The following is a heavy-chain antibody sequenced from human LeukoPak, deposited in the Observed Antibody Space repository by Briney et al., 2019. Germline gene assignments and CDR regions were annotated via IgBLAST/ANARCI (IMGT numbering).Heavy chain of an antibody. J-gene: IGHJ4*02. CDR2: IYSGGST. V-gene: IGHV3-66*02. D-gene: IGHD6-19*01. CDR1: GFTVSSNY. Sequence: GGSLRLSCAASGFTVSSNYTSWVRQAPGKGLEWVSVIYSGGSTYYADSVKGRFTISRDNSKNTLYLQMNSLRAEDTAVYYCARDQAGRYYFDYWGQGTLVTVSS. CDR3: ARDQAGRYYFDY.